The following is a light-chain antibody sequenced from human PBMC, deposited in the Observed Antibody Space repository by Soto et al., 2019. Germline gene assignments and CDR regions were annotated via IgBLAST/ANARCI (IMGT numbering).Light chain of an antibody. J-gene: IGKJ2*01. CDR2: DAS. Sequence: DIHMTQSPSSLSASVGDRLTIPCQASQDISNRLNWYHQKPGKAPNLLIYDASNMAAGVPSGFSGSGSGTHFTFTITSLQPEDIGTYYCQNCFTVPYTFGQGTKVDIK. CDR1: QDISNR. V-gene: IGKV1-33*01. CDR3: QNCFTVPYT.